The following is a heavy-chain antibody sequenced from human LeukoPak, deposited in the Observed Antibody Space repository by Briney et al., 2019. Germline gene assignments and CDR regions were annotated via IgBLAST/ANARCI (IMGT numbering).Heavy chain of an antibody. CDR2: IWYDGSNK. CDR1: GFTFGSYG. V-gene: IGHV3-33*01. Sequence: GRSLRLSCAASGFTFGSYGMHWVRQAPGKGLEWVAVIWYDGSNKYYADSVKGRFTISRDNSKNTLYLQMNSLRAEDTAVYYCARAPTPYYYYGMDVWGQGTTVTVSS. J-gene: IGHJ6*02. CDR3: ARAPTPYYYYGMDV.